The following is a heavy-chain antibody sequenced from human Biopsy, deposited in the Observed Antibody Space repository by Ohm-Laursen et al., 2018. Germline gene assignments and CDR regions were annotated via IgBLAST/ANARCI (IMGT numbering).Heavy chain of an antibody. CDR1: RDSISNYY. CDR2: IYYTGST. CDR3: ALGGGSYVNFDY. J-gene: IGHJ4*02. D-gene: IGHD1-26*01. Sequence: GTLSLTCTVSRDSISNYYWTWIRQSPGKGLEWIGYIYYTGSTNYNPSVKSRVTISADTSKNQFSLRLSSVTAADTAVYYCALGGGSYVNFDYWGQGTLVIVSS. V-gene: IGHV4-59*01.